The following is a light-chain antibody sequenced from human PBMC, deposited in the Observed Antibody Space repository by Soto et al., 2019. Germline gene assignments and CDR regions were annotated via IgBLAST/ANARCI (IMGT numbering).Light chain of an antibody. CDR2: DVS. CDR3: SSFTSTTTYV. Sequence: QSVLAQPASVSGSPGQSLAISCTGTSSDVGSHDLVSWYQQQSGKVPKLIIYDVSSRPSGVSNRFSGSKSGNTASLTISGLQAEDEADYYCSSFTSTTTYVFGTGTKVTVL. CDR1: SSDVGSHDL. J-gene: IGLJ1*01. V-gene: IGLV2-14*02.